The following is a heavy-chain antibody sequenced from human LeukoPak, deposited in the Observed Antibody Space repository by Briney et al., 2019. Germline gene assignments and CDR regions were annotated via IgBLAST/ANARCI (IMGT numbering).Heavy chain of an antibody. J-gene: IGHJ3*02. D-gene: IGHD2-2*01. Sequence: SEPLSLPCAVYGESFSCYYWRWLRQPPEKGRAWIGEINDSGRTNYYPSLASRITISVDMSKHQFSLKLNSVTAADAAVYFCARHRRGASRAFEIWGQGTMVTVSS. CDR3: ARHRRGASRAFEI. CDR1: GESFSCYY. CDR2: INDSGRT. V-gene: IGHV4-34*01.